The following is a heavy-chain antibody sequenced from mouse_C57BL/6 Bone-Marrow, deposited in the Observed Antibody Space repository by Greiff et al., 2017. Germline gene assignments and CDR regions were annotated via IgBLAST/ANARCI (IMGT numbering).Heavy chain of an antibody. J-gene: IGHJ1*03. CDR2: IWRGGST. V-gene: IGHV2-5*01. CDR1: GFSLTSYG. Sequence: QVQLQQSGPGLVQPSQSLSITCTVSGFSLTSYGVHWVRQSPGKGLEWLGVIWRGGSTDYNAAFMSRLSITKDNSKSQVFFKMNSLQADDTAIYYCDKRGSSYGYCAVWGTGTTVTVSS. CDR3: DKRGSSYGYCAV. D-gene: IGHD1-1*01.